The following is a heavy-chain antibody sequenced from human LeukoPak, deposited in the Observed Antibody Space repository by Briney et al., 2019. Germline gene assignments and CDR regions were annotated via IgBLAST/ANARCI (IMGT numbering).Heavy chain of an antibody. J-gene: IGHJ4*02. CDR1: GGSISSGGYY. CDR3: ARDYQASGWHYFDY. V-gene: IGHV4-31*03. Sequence: SETLSLTCTVSGGSISSGGYYWSWIRQHPGKGLEWIGYIYYSGSTYYNPSLKSRVTISVDTSKNQFSLKLSSVTAADTAVYYCARDYQASGWHYFDYWGQGTLVTVSS. CDR2: IYYSGST. D-gene: IGHD6-19*01.